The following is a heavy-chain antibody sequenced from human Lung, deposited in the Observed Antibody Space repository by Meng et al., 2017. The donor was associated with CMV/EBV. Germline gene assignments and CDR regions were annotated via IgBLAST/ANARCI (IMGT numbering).Heavy chain of an antibody. D-gene: IGHD5-18*01. CDR1: VGSISSGDYY. Sequence: QVQLQAPVPGLVKPSQTLSLTATVSVGSISSGDYYWSWIRQPPGKGLEWIGYISYSGSTYYNPSLKSRVTISVDTSKNQFSLKLSSVTAADTAVYYCARALDTAMVTFDYWGQGTLVTVSS. CDR3: ARALDTAMVTFDY. J-gene: IGHJ4*02. CDR2: ISYSGST. V-gene: IGHV4-30-4*08.